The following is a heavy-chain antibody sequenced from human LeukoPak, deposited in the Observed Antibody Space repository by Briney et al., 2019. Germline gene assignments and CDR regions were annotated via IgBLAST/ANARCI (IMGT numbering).Heavy chain of an antibody. V-gene: IGHV4-4*07. CDR1: GGSISSYY. D-gene: IGHD4/OR15-4a*01. J-gene: IGHJ6*02. Sequence: SETLSLTCTVSGGSISSYYWSWIRQPAGKGLEWIGRIYTSGSTNYNPSLKSRVTMSVDTSKNQFSLKLSSVTAADTAVYYCARDRTLYGGKDYYYYGMDVWDQGTTVTVSS. CDR3: ARDRTLYGGKDYYYYGMDV. CDR2: IYTSGST.